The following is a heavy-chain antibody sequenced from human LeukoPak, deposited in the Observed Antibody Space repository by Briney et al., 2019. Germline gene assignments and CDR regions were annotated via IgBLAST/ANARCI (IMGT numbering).Heavy chain of an antibody. J-gene: IGHJ4*02. CDR1: GYTFTSYA. CDR2: INTNTGNP. CDR3: ARDGSTGYRTDFDY. D-gene: IGHD1-1*01. V-gene: IGHV7-4-1*02. Sequence: ASVKVSCKASGYTFTSYAMNWVRQAPGQGLEWMGWINTNTGNPTYAQGFTGRFVFSLDTSASTAYLRISSLKAEDTAVYYCARDGSTGYRTDFDYWGQGTLVTVSS.